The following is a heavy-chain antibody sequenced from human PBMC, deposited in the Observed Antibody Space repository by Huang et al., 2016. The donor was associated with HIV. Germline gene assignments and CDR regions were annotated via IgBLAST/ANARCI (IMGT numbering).Heavy chain of an antibody. Sequence: QVQLVQSGAEVKKPGASVKVSCQASGYIFSSFGISWVRQAPGQGLEWMGWISAYKGNTNYAQKFQGRVSMTTDTSTSTVYMELRSLRSDDTAVFYCARPHSGYSSGWLDYWGQGTLVTVSS. D-gene: IGHD6-19*01. CDR3: ARPHSGYSSGWLDY. CDR1: GYIFSSFG. V-gene: IGHV1-18*01. CDR2: ISAYKGNT. J-gene: IGHJ4*02.